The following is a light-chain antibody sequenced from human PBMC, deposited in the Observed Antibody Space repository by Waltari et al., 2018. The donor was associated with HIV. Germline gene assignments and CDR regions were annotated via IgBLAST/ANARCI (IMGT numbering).Light chain of an antibody. CDR2: DNN. J-gene: IGLJ3*02. CDR1: TSNIGKSF. Sequence: QSVLTQPPSVSAAPGQKVTISCSGSTSNIGKSFVSWYQQFPGTAPRLLIYDNNQRPAAIPDRFSGSKSGTSATLDITGLQAGDEADYYCGAWDPNLSAGVFGGGTKVTVL. CDR3: GAWDPNLSAGV. V-gene: IGLV1-51*01.